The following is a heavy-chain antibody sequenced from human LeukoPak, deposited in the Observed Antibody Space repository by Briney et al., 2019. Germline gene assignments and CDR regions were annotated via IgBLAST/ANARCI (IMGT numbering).Heavy chain of an antibody. CDR2: IYHSGST. V-gene: IGHV4-30-2*01. J-gene: IGHJ6*02. CDR1: GGSISSGGYY. D-gene: IGHD1/OR15-1a*01. Sequence: SQTLSLTCTVSGGSISSGGYYWSWIRQPPGKGLEWIGYIYHSGSTYYNPSLKSRVTMSVDRSRNQFSLKLTSVTAADTAVYYCARQKWEQQGRVYYFNGLDVWGPGTTVIVSS. CDR3: ARQKWEQQGRVYYFNGLDV.